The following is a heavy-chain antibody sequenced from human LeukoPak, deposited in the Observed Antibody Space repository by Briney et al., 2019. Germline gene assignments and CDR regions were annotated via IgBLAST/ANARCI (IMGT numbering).Heavy chain of an antibody. CDR1: GVRLRGDG. Sequence: GGSLRLSCAASGVRLRGDGMHWVRHGPGKGLEWVQLLRYDGRTAQYADPVKGRFTIARDNSRNTLYLQIDSLSVEDTAGYYCAGDGSHYNIDYWPEGTRVTVPS. CDR3: AGDGSHYNIDY. J-gene: IGHJ4*02. CDR2: LRYDGRTA. V-gene: IGHV3-30*02. D-gene: IGHD5-24*01.